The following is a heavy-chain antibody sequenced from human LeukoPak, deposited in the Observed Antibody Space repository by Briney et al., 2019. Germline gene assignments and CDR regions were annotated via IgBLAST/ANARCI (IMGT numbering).Heavy chain of an antibody. CDR1: GFTFSSFS. Sequence: GGSLRLSCAASGFTFSSFSMNWVRQAPGKGLEWVSSISSSSSHIYYADSVKGRFTISRDNAKNSLYLQMNSLRAEDTAVYYCARGAYYDSSGYLYIYWGQGTLVTVSS. D-gene: IGHD3-22*01. CDR2: ISSSSSHI. J-gene: IGHJ4*02. CDR3: ARGAYYDSSGYLYIY. V-gene: IGHV3-21*01.